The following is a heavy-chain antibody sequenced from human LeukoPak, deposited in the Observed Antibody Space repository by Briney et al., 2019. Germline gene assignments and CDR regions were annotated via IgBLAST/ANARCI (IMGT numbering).Heavy chain of an antibody. CDR1: GFTFSSYG. Sequence: GRSLRLPCAASGFTFSSYGMHWVRQAPGKGLEWVAVIWYDGSNKYYADSVKGRFTISRDNSKNTLYLQMNSLRAEDTAVYYCARCSSGYSYGNYFDYWGQGTLVTVSS. CDR3: ARCSSGYSYGNYFDY. CDR2: IWYDGSNK. V-gene: IGHV3-33*01. D-gene: IGHD5-18*01. J-gene: IGHJ4*02.